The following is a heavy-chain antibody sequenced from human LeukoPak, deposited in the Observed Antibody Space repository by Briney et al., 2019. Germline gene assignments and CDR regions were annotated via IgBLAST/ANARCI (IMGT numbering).Heavy chain of an antibody. V-gene: IGHV3-66*02. CDR2: IHGGGYT. J-gene: IGHJ4*02. Sequence: AGGSLRLSCAASEFTVSGDYMTWVRQAPGKGLEWVSVIHGGGYTYYADPVKGRFTISRDNSKNTLYLQMNSLRAEDTAVYYCARLVYSSLLGDYWGQGTLVAVSS. D-gene: IGHD6-19*01. CDR1: EFTVSGDY. CDR3: ARLVYSSLLGDY.